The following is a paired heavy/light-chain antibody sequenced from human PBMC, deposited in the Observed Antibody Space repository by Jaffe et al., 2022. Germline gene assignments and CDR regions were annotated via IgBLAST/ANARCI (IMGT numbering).Heavy chain of an antibody. J-gene: IGHJ4*02. CDR1: GYSFTSYW. V-gene: IGHV5-51*03. CDR3: ASLPLSDEQWLVRSWVY. CDR2: IYPGDSDT. D-gene: IGHD6-19*01. Sequence: EVQLVQSGAEVKKPGESLKISCKGSGYSFTSYWIGWVRQMPGKGLEWMGIIYPGDSDTRYSPSFQGQVTISADKSISTAYLQWSSLKASDTAMYYCASLPLSDEQWLVRSWVYWGQGTLVTVSS.
Light chain of an antibody. Sequence: QLVLTQSPSASASLGASVKLTCTLSSGHSSYAIAWHQQQPEKGPRYLMKLNSDGSHSKGDGIPDRFSGSSSGAERYLTISSLQSEDEADYYCQTWGTGSWVFGGGTKLTVL. CDR3: QTWGTGSWV. V-gene: IGLV4-69*01. CDR1: SGHSSYA. J-gene: IGLJ3*02. CDR2: LNSDGSH.